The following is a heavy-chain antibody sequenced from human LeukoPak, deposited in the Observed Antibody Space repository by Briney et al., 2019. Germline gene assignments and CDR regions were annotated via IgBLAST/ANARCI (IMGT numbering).Heavy chain of an antibody. J-gene: IGHJ4*02. Sequence: PGGSLRLSCAASGFTFSSYGMSWVRQAPGKGLEWVSAISGSGGSTYYADSVKGRFTISRDNSKNTLYLQMNSLRAEDTAVYYCAKVLLLWFGEAGFDYWGQGTLVTVSS. D-gene: IGHD3-10*01. CDR3: AKVLLLWFGEAGFDY. CDR2: ISGSGGST. CDR1: GFTFSSYG. V-gene: IGHV3-23*01.